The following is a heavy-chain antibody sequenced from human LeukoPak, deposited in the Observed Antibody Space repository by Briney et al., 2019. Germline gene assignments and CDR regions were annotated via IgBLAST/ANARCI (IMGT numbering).Heavy chain of an antibody. Sequence: GGSLRLSCAASGFTFSSYAMHWVRQAPGKGLEWVAVISYDGSNKYYADSVKGRFAISRDNSKNTLYLQMNSLRAEDTAVYYCARGRDYDSSNTDYWGQGTLVTVSS. V-gene: IGHV3-30*09. CDR1: GFTFSSYA. CDR2: ISYDGSNK. CDR3: ARGRDYDSSNTDY. D-gene: IGHD3-22*01. J-gene: IGHJ4*02.